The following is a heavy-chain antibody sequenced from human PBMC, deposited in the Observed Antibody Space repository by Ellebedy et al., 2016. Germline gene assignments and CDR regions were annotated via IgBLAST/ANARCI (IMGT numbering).Heavy chain of an antibody. D-gene: IGHD6-13*01. CDR2: IIPIFGTA. CDR1: GGTFNNYS. J-gene: IGHJ4*02. CDR3: AREKKYSSSWYNYFDY. V-gene: IGHV1-69*13. Sequence: SVKVSXXASGGTFNNYSINWMRQAPGQGLEWMGGIIPIFGTANYAQKFQGRVTITADESTSTAYMELSSLRSEDTAVYYCAREKKYSSSWYNYFDYWGQGTLVTVSS.